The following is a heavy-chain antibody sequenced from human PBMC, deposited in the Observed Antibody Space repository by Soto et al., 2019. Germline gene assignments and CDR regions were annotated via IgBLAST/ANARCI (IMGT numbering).Heavy chain of an antibody. CDR3: ARSGPGTIFGVSYYGMDV. Sequence: GGSLRLSCAASGFTFSSYGMHWVRQAPGKGLEWVAVISYDGSNKYYADSVRGRFTISRDNSKNTVFLQMNSLRVEDTAVYYCARSGPGTIFGVSYYGMDVWGQGTTVTVSS. D-gene: IGHD3-3*01. CDR2: ISYDGSNK. V-gene: IGHV3-30*03. J-gene: IGHJ6*02. CDR1: GFTFSSYG.